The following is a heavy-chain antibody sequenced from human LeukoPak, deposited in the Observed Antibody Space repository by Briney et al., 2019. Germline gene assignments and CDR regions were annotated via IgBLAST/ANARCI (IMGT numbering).Heavy chain of an antibody. D-gene: IGHD2-15*01. CDR2: ISRSGSTR. J-gene: IGHJ4*02. CDR3: GGVEVVVSASADY. Sequence: RGSLRLSCAASGFTFSSYEMNWVRQAPGKGLEWVSYISRSGSTRYYADSVKGRFTISRDNAKNSLFLQMNSLRAEDTAVYYCGGVEVVVSASADYWGQGTLVTVSS. CDR1: GFTFSSYE. V-gene: IGHV3-48*03.